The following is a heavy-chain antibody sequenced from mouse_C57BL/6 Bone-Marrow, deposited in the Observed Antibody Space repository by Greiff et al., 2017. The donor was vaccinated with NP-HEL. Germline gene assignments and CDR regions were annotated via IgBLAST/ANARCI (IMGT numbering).Heavy chain of an antibody. CDR3: ARRVTSTMVPKGFDY. V-gene: IGHV1-64*01. CDR2: IHPNSGST. J-gene: IGHJ3*01. Sequence: QVHVKQPGAELVKPGASVKLSCKASGYTFTSYWMHWVKQRPGQGLEWIGMIHPNSGSTKYIEKFKSKATLTVDKSSSTAYMQLRSLTSEDSAVYYYARRVTSTMVPKGFDYWGQGTLVTVSA. D-gene: IGHD2-2*01. CDR1: GYTFTSYW.